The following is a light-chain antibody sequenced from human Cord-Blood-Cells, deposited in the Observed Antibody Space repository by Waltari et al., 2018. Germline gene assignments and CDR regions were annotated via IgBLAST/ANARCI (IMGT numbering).Light chain of an antibody. CDR1: QGISSY. CDR2: AAS. CDR3: QQLNSYPHT. V-gene: IGKV1-9*01. Sequence: IQLTQSPSSLSASVGDRVTITCRASQGISSYLALYQQKPGKAPKVLIYAASTLKSGVPSRFSGSGSWTDFTLTISSLQPEDFAAYYCQQLNSYPHTFGQGTKLEIK. J-gene: IGKJ2*01.